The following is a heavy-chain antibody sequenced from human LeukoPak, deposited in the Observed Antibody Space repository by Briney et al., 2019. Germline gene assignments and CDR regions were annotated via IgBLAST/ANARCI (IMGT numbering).Heavy chain of an antibody. CDR3: AKDRYWVAGIDY. CDR1: GFTFGDYA. V-gene: IGHV3-49*04. J-gene: IGHJ4*02. CDR2: IRSKAYGGTT. Sequence: GRSLRLSCTASGFTFGDYAMSWVRQAPGKGLEWVGFIRSKAYGGTTEYAASVKGRFTISRDDSKSIAYLQMNSLRAEDTAVYYCAKDRYWVAGIDYWGQGTLVTVSS. D-gene: IGHD1-14*01.